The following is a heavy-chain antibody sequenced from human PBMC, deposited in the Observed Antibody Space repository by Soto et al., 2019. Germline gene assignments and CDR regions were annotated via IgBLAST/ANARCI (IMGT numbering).Heavy chain of an antibody. Sequence: SETLSLTCTVSGGSISISSYYWGWIRHPPGKGLEWIGNIYYSGSTYYNPSLKSRVTISVDTSKNQFSLKLSSVTAADTAVYYCARHVNPWAQGAFDIWGPGTMVTVPS. CDR3: ARHVNPWAQGAFDI. D-gene: IGHD7-27*01. V-gene: IGHV4-39*01. CDR1: GGSISISSYY. J-gene: IGHJ3*02. CDR2: IYYSGST.